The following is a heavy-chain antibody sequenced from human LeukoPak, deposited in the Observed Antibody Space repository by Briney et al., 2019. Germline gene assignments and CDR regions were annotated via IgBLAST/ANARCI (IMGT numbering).Heavy chain of an antibody. V-gene: IGHV4-61*02. J-gene: IGHJ3*02. D-gene: IGHD4-17*01. CDR3: ARDTLRSYAFDI. CDR2: IYTSGST. CDR1: GGSISSGSYY. Sequence: SQTLSLTCTVSGGSISSGSYYWSWIRQPAGKGLEWIGRIYTSGSTNYNPSLKSRVTISVDTSKNQFSLKLSSVTAADTAVYYCARDTLRSYAFDIWGQGTMVTVSS.